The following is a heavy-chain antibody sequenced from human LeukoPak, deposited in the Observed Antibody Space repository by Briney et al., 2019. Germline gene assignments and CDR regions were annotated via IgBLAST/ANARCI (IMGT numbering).Heavy chain of an antibody. CDR3: TRNEK. Sequence: GGSLRLSCAGSGFTFSSYWMSWVRQAPGKGLEWVANIKEDGSKKNYVASVKGRATISRDNAENSLYLQMNSLGVEDTAVYYCTRNEKWGQGTLVTVSS. D-gene: IGHD1-1*01. J-gene: IGHJ4*02. V-gene: IGHV3-7*01. CDR2: IKEDGSKK. CDR1: GFTFSSYW.